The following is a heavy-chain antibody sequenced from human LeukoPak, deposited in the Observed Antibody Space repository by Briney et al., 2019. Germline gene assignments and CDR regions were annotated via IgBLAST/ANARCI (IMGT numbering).Heavy chain of an antibody. J-gene: IGHJ5*02. Sequence: ASVKVSCKASGYTFTSYDINWVRQATGQGLEWMGWMNPNSGNTGYAQKFQSRVTITRNTSISTAYMELSSLRSEDTAVYYCARVSYYDSSGYNWFDPWGQGTLVTVSS. CDR1: GYTFTSYD. CDR3: ARVSYYDSSGYNWFDP. V-gene: IGHV1-8*03. CDR2: MNPNSGNT. D-gene: IGHD3-22*01.